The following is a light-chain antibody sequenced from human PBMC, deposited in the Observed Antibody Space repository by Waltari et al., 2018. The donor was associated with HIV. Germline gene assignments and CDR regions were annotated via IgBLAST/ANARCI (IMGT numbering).Light chain of an antibody. J-gene: IGLJ2*01. CDR3: STWDDSLNGVV. CDR1: RSNIGTNT. Sequence: QSVLTQPPSASETLGQSVTISCSGSRSNIGTNTVNWYQHLPGTAPKLLIYSNNQRPSGVPDRFSGSKSGTSASLAISGLQSGDEAAYYCSTWDDSLNGVVFGGGTKLTVL. CDR2: SNN. V-gene: IGLV1-44*01.